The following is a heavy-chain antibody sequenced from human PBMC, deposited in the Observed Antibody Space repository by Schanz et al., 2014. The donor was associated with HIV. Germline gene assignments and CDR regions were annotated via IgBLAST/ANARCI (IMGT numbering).Heavy chain of an antibody. V-gene: IGHV1-8*02. J-gene: IGHJ4*02. CDR1: GGHFASFG. Sequence: QVELVQSGPEVKKPGSSVKVSCKASGGHFASFGVSWVRQAPGQGLEWMGWMNPNSGNTGYAQKFQGRVTMTRNTSITTAYMELSSLRLEDTAVYYCAREGGNLVEGGYFFDYWGQGTLVTVSS. CDR3: AREGGNLVEGGYFFDY. CDR2: MNPNSGNT. D-gene: IGHD2-15*01.